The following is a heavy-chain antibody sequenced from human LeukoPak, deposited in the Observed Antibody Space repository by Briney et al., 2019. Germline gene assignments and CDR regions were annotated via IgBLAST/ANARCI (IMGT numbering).Heavy chain of an antibody. CDR2: ISGSGIST. CDR3: VKGDNNILTGYYNSFDY. CDR1: GFTFNDYG. Sequence: GGSLRLSCAASGFTFNDYGMSWVRQAPGKGLEWVSTISGSGISTYYADSVKGRLTISRDNSRNTLYLQMNSLRAEDTALYYCVKGDNNILTGYYNSFDYWGQGTLVTVSS. D-gene: IGHD3-9*01. V-gene: IGHV3-23*01. J-gene: IGHJ4*02.